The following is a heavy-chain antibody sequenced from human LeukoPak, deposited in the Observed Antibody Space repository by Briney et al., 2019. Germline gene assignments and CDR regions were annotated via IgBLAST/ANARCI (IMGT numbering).Heavy chain of an antibody. V-gene: IGHV3-21*01. CDR3: ARVGYCSGGSCSGDRSDALDI. CDR1: GFTFSSYG. CDR2: ISSSSSYI. D-gene: IGHD2-15*01. J-gene: IGHJ3*02. Sequence: GGSLRLSCAASGFTFSSYGMNWVRQAPGKGLEWVSSISSSSSYIYYADSVKGRFTISRDNAKNSLYLQMNSLRAEDTAVYYCARVGYCSGGSCSGDRSDALDIWGQGTMVTVSS.